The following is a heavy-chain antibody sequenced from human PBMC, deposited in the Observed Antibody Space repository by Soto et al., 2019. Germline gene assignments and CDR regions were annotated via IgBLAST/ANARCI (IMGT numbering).Heavy chain of an antibody. J-gene: IGHJ6*03. CDR3: TTLAARHYYYYYMDV. CDR2: IKSKTDGGTT. D-gene: IGHD6-6*01. V-gene: IGHV3-15*01. Sequence: EVQLVESGGGLVKPGGSLRLSCAASGFTFSNAWMSWVRQAPGKGLEWVGRIKSKTDGGTTDYAAPVKGRFTISRDDSKNTLYLQMNSLKTEDTAVYYCTTLAARHYYYYYMDVWGKGTTVTVS. CDR1: GFTFSNAW.